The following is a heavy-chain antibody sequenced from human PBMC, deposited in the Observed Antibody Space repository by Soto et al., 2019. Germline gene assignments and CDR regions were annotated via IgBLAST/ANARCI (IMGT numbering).Heavy chain of an antibody. J-gene: IGHJ4*02. CDR1: GGSISSYY. Sequence: SETLSLTCTVSGGSISSYYWSWLRQPPGKGLGWIGYIYYSGSTNYNPSLKSRVTISVDTSKNQFSLKVNSVTAADTAVYYCARHRCSGGNCYLDQWGQGNLVTVSS. CDR3: ARHRCSGGNCYLDQ. CDR2: IYYSGST. D-gene: IGHD2-15*01. V-gene: IGHV4-59*08.